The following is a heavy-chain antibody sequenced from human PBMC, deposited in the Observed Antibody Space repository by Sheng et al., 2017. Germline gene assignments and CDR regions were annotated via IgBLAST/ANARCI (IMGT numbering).Heavy chain of an antibody. CDR1: GGSLSSSSYY. CDR2: IYYTGSTS. J-gene: IGHJ4*02. CDR3: ARPAPVGGXYLGYFDY. D-gene: IGHD3-10*01. Sequence: QLQLQESGPGLVKPSETLSLTCTVSGGSLSSSSYYWGWIRQPPGKGLEWIGSIYYTGSTSYYNPSLKSRVTISVDTSNNQFSLKLSSVTAADTAVYYCARPAPVGGXYLGYFDYVGQGTLVTVSS. V-gene: IGHV4-39*01.